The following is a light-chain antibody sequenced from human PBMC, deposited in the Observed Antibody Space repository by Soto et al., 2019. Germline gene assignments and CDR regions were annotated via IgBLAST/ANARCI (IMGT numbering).Light chain of an antibody. CDR3: QQYNNWPRA. CDR1: QSVSSN. CDR2: GAS. V-gene: IGKV3D-15*01. J-gene: IGKJ3*01. Sequence: EIVMTQSPATLSVSPGERATLSCRASQSVSSNLAWYQQKPGQAPRLLIYGASIRATGFPARFSGSGSGTEFTLTISSLQSEDFAVYYCQQYNNWPRAFGPGTKVDIK.